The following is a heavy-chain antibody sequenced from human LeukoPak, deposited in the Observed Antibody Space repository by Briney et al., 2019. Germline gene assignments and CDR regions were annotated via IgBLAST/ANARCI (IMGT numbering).Heavy chain of an antibody. CDR3: AKDLVVVPAAIERPAYYYYYMDV. Sequence: PGGSLRLSCAASGFTFSSYAMSWVRQAPGKGLEWVSAISGSGGSTYYADSVKGRLTISRDNSKNTLYLQMNSLRAEDTAVYYCAKDLVVVPAAIERPAYYYYYMDVWGKGTTVTGSS. V-gene: IGHV3-23*01. D-gene: IGHD2-2*02. CDR2: ISGSGGST. J-gene: IGHJ6*03. CDR1: GFTFSSYA.